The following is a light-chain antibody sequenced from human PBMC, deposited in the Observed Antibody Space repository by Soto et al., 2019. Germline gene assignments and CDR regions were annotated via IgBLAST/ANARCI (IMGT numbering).Light chain of an antibody. V-gene: IGKV1-9*01. CDR2: AAS. CDR1: QDINTY. J-gene: IGKJ1*01. CDR3: QQLNSYPRT. Sequence: DIQLTQSPSFLSASVGDRVTITCRASQDINTYLAWYQQKPGKAPKLLIYAASTLQSAVPSRFSGGGAGTDFTLTFSSLQPEDFATYYCQQLNSYPRTFGPGTKVEF.